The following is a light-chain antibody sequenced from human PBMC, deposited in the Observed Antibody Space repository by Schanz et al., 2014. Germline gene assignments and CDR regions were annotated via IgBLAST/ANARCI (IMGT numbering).Light chain of an antibody. CDR3: QQYGSSPWT. V-gene: IGKV3-20*01. Sequence: EIVLTQSPATLSLSPGERATLSCRASQGVSSNLAWYQQKPGQAPRLLIYGASSRATGIPDRFSGSGSGTDFTLTIRRLEPEDFAVYYCQQYGSSPWTFGQGTKVEIK. CDR2: GAS. CDR1: QGVSSN. J-gene: IGKJ1*01.